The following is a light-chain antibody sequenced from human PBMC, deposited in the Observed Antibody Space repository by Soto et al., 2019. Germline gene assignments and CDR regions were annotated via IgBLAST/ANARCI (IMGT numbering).Light chain of an antibody. CDR1: ISDIGGNNF. J-gene: IGLJ3*02. V-gene: IGLV2-14*01. CDR3: ASYTRTTTRV. Sequence: QSALTQPASVSGSPGQSITISCTGTISDIGGNNFISWYQHHPGTAHKLVIYDVNNRPSVISYRFSGTKSGNTASLTIAGLQAEDEADYYCASYTRTTTRVFGGGTKLTVL. CDR2: DVN.